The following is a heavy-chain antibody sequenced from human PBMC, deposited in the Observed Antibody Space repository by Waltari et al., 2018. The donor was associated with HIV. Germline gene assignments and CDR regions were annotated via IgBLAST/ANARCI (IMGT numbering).Heavy chain of an antibody. J-gene: IGHJ4*02. CDR2: LYPGDSNT. CDR3: TRPLGYCSGGTCWGYNFDY. CDR1: GYSFSDYW. D-gene: IGHD2-15*01. V-gene: IGHV5-51*01. Sequence: EVQLVQSGAEVKKPGESLKISCKGSGYSFSDYWIGWVRQMPGRGLEWTGILYPGDSNTRYSPSFQGQVTISVDKCISTSYLQWTSLKASDSAMYYWTRPLGYCSGGTCWGYNFDYWGQGTLVTVSS.